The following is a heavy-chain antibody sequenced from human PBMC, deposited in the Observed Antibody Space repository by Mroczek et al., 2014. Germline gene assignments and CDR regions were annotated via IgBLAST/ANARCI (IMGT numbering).Heavy chain of an antibody. CDR2: ISSSVSTK. Sequence: VQLVGRSRGVGRWSSLGGVPSRLSCAASGFDFSDYYMSWIRQAPGKGLEWVSYISSSVSTKYYSDSVQGRFAISRDNAKNSLHLQMNSLRVEDTAVYYCARAELCNSTRCSNDAFDIWGQGTMVTVSS. CDR1: GFDFSDYY. V-gene: IGHV3-11*01. J-gene: IGHJ3*02. D-gene: IGHD2/OR15-2a*01. CDR3: ARAELCNSTRCSNDAFDI.